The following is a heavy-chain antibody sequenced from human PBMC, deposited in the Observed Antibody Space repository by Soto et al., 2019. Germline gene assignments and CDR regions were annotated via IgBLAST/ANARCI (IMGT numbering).Heavy chain of an antibody. J-gene: IGHJ3*02. V-gene: IGHV3-33*01. D-gene: IGHD3-22*01. Sequence: GGSLRLSCAASGFTFSSYGMHWVRQAPGKGLEWVAVIWYDGSNKYYADSVKGRFTISRDNSKNTLYLQMNSLRAEDTAVYYCAREDDSSGYYYDAFDIWGQGTMVTVSS. CDR3: AREDDSSGYYYDAFDI. CDR2: IWYDGSNK. CDR1: GFTFSSYG.